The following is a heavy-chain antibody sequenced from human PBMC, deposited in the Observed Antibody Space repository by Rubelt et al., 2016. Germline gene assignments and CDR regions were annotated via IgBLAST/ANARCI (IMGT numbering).Heavy chain of an antibody. CDR3: ARGPTCRPNSITVIPFDY. J-gene: IGHJ4*02. CDR1: GYTFTSYY. D-gene: IGHD1-20*01. V-gene: IGHV1-46*01. CDR2: INPSGGST. Sequence: VQLVQSGAEVKKPGASVKVSCKASGYTFTSYYMHWVRQAPGQGLAWMGIINPSGGSTSYAQKFQGRVTMTRDTSTSTVYMELSSLRSEDTAVYYCARGPTCRPNSITVIPFDYCGQGTLVTVFS.